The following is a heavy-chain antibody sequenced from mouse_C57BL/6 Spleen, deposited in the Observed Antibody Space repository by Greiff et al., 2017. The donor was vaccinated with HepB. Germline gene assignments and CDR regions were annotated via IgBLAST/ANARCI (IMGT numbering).Heavy chain of an antibody. J-gene: IGHJ1*03. CDR2: ISSGSSTN. CDR1: GFTFSDYG. CDR3: ARVYEGYFDV. Sequence: EVKLVESGGGLVKPGGSLKLSCAASGFTFSDYGMHWVRQAPEKGLEWVAYISSGSSTNYYADTVKGRFTISRDNAKNTLFLQMTSLRSEDTAMYYCARVYEGYFDVWGTGTTVTVSS. D-gene: IGHD1-1*01. V-gene: IGHV5-17*01.